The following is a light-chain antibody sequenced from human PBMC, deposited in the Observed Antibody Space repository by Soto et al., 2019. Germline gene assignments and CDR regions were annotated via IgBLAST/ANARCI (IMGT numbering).Light chain of an antibody. J-gene: IGLJ2*01. V-gene: IGLV1-40*01. Sequence: QSVLTQPPSVSGATGQRVVVSYNGTTFNVGEGFDVHWYQQLPGAAPKLLIYRNTNRPSGVPDRFSGSRSGTSASLAIDGLQAEDEAHYYCQSYDSSLSGVVFGGGTKVTVL. CDR1: TFNVGEGFD. CDR2: RNT. CDR3: QSYDSSLSGVV.